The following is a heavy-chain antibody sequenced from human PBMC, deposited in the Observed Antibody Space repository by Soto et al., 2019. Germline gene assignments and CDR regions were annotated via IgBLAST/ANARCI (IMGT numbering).Heavy chain of an antibody. CDR3: ARDKGNYDYVWGSYRN. CDR2: ISAYNGNT. D-gene: IGHD3-16*02. Sequence: QVQLVQSGAEVKKPGASVKVSCKASGYTFTSYGISWVRQAPGQGLEWMGWISAYNGNTNYAQKLQGRVTMTTDTSTSTADMELRSLRSDDTAVYYCARDKGNYDYVWGSYRNWGQGTLVTVSS. J-gene: IGHJ4*02. V-gene: IGHV1-18*01. CDR1: GYTFTSYG.